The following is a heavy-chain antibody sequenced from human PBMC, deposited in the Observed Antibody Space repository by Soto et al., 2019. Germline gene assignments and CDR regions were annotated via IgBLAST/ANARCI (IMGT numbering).Heavy chain of an antibody. CDR3: VRSGTARLLRHSWFET. D-gene: IGHD2-21*01. J-gene: IGHJ5*02. Sequence: EVQLVESGGGLVKPGGSLRLSCAASGFTFNTYDMNWVRQAPGKGLEWVSSITTSSAYIYYADSLKGRITISRDNAKNSLFLQMNSLRAEDTAVYYCVRSGTARLLRHSWFETWGQGTLFTVSS. CDR2: ITTSSAYI. V-gene: IGHV3-21*01. CDR1: GFTFNTYD.